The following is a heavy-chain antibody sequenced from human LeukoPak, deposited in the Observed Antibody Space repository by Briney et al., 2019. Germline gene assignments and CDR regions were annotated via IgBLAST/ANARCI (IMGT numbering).Heavy chain of an antibody. CDR3: ARAGAWQIDP. D-gene: IGHD3-10*01. V-gene: IGHV4-59*01. Sequence: SETLPLTCTVSGGSINSYYWSWIRQPPGKGLEWIGHIFYTGSSNYNPSLKSRVTISLNRPKNQFSLSLTSVTAADTAVYYCARAGAWQIDPWGQGTLVTVSS. J-gene: IGHJ5*02. CDR2: IFYTGSS. CDR1: GGSINSYY.